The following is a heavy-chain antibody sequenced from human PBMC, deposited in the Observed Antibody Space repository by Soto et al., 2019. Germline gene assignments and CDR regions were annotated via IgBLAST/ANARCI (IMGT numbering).Heavy chain of an antibody. CDR1: GYTFTSYY. J-gene: IGHJ4*02. V-gene: IGHV1-46*01. CDR2: INPSGGST. D-gene: IGHD6-19*01. CDR3: ARDLGAVAGPKENYFDY. Sequence: ASVKVSCKASGYTFTSYYMHWVRQAPGQGLEWMGTINPSGGSTSYAQKFQGRVTMTRDTSTSTVYMELSSLRSEDTAVYYCARDLGAVAGPKENYFDYWGLGTLVTVSS.